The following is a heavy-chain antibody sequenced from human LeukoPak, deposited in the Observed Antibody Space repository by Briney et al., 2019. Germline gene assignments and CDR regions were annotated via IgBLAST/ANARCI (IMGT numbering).Heavy chain of an antibody. Sequence: GASVTASCKASGYAFTSYDINWVRQATGQGFEWMGWMNPNSGNTGYAQKFQGRVTMTRNTSISTAYMELSSLRSEDTAVYYCAREDIVVVVAATQYYFDYWGQGTLVTVSS. CDR2: MNPNSGNT. CDR1: GYAFTSYD. V-gene: IGHV1-8*01. J-gene: IGHJ4*02. CDR3: AREDIVVVVAATQYYFDY. D-gene: IGHD2-15*01.